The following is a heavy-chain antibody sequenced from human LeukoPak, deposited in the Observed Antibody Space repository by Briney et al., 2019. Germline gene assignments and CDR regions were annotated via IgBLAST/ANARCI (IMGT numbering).Heavy chain of an antibody. D-gene: IGHD6-6*01. Sequence: ASVTVSCKTSGYTFTVYYIHWIRQAPGQGLEWMGWIAPRNGGTNYAQRFQVRVSMTRDTSISTVYMALRSLISDDTAVYYCARGLLGTSSSVGYFDSWGQGTLVTVSS. J-gene: IGHJ4*02. CDR3: ARGLLGTSSSVGYFDS. CDR2: IAPRNGGT. CDR1: GYTFTVYY. V-gene: IGHV1-2*02.